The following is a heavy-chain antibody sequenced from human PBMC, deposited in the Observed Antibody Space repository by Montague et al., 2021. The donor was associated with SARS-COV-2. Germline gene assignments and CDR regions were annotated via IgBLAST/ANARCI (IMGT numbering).Heavy chain of an antibody. V-gene: IGHV3-7*01. CDR1: GFTFSSYW. CDR2: IKQDGSEK. Sequence: SLRLSCAASGFTFSSYWMSWVRQAPGKGPEWVANIKQDGSEKYYVDSVKGRFTISRDNAKNSLYLQMNSLKAEDTAVYYCARAVNDYCSGGSCYSFTWFDPWGQGTLVTVSS. CDR3: ARAVNDYCSGGSCYSFTWFDP. D-gene: IGHD2-15*01. J-gene: IGHJ5*02.